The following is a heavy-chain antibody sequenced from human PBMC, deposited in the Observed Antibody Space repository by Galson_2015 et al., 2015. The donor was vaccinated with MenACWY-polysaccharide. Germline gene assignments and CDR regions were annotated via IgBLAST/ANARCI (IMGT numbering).Heavy chain of an antibody. CDR1: RFTFSDYG. D-gene: IGHD3-10*01. V-gene: IGHV3-33*01. Sequence: SLRLSCAATRFTFSDYGMHWVRQAPGKGLEWVAFIWDDGSRKYYADSVKGRFAISRDNSDNTLYLQMNNLRVADTAVYYCARVGRDHSGSYFHGGFGPWGQGTLVTVSS. CDR2: IWDDGSRK. J-gene: IGHJ5*02. CDR3: ARVGRDHSGSYFHGGFGP.